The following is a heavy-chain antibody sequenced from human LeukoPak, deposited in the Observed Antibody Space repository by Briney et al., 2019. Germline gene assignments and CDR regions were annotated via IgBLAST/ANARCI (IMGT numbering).Heavy chain of an antibody. D-gene: IGHD3-3*01. CDR1: GGSISSSSYY. J-gene: IGHJ6*03. Sequence: SETLSLTCTVSGGSISSSSYYWGWIRQPPGKGLEWIGSIYYSGSTYYNPSLKSRVTISVDTSKNQFSLKLSSVTAADTAVYYCARLPRYDFWSGSNYKDVWGKGTTVTVSS. CDR2: IYYSGST. CDR3: ARLPRYDFWSGSNYKDV. V-gene: IGHV4-39*01.